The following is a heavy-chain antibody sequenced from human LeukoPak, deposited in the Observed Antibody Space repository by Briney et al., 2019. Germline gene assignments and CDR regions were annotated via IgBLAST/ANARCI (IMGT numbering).Heavy chain of an antibody. Sequence: NPSETLSLTCSVSGGSVSSTRHYWGWIRQPPGKGLEWVGNLYYSGSTYYSPSLRSRVTTSIDTSKNCFSLKLSSVTAADTAVYYCARVIGDLTPVTKGDYFDYWGQGLLVTVSS. CDR2: LYYSGST. V-gene: IGHV4-39*07. D-gene: IGHD4-17*01. J-gene: IGHJ4*02. CDR3: ARVIGDLTPVTKGDYFDY. CDR1: GGSVSSTRHY.